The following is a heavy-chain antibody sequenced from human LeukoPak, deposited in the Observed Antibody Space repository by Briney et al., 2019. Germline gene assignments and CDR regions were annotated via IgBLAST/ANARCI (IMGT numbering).Heavy chain of an antibody. CDR3: AKDRGYSYGGDFDY. Sequence: GRSLRLSCAASGFTFSSYGMHWVRQAPGKGLEWVAVISYDGSNKYYADSVKGRFTISRDNSKNTLYLQMNSLRAEDTAVYYCAKDRGYSYGGDFDYWGQGTLVTVS. CDR1: GFTFSSYG. CDR2: ISYDGSNK. J-gene: IGHJ4*02. D-gene: IGHD5-18*01. V-gene: IGHV3-30*18.